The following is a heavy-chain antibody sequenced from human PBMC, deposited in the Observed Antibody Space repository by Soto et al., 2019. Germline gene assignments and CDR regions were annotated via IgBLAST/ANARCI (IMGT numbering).Heavy chain of an antibody. CDR1: GFTFSNYW. CDR2: INSDGSST. CDR3: ATAVPFDY. D-gene: IGHD2-2*01. Sequence: EVQLVESGGGLVQPGGSLRLSCAASGFTFSNYWMHWVRQAPGKGLVWVSRINSDGSSTFYADSVKGRFTISRDNAKNPLHLQMHSLRAADTAVYYCATAVPFDYWGQGTLVTVSS. J-gene: IGHJ4*02. V-gene: IGHV3-74*01.